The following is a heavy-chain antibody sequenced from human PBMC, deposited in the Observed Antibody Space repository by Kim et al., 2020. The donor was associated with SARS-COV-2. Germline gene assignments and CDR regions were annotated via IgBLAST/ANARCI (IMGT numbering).Heavy chain of an antibody. CDR2: INHSGST. V-gene: IGHV4-34*01. Sequence: SETLSLTCAVYGGSFSGYYWSWIRQPPGKGLEWIGEINHSGSTNSNPSLKSRVTISVDTSKNQFSLKLSSVTAADTAVYYCARGKVENTAMVTDYWGQGTLVTVSS. CDR3: ARGKVENTAMVTDY. CDR1: GGSFSGYY. J-gene: IGHJ4*02. D-gene: IGHD5-18*01.